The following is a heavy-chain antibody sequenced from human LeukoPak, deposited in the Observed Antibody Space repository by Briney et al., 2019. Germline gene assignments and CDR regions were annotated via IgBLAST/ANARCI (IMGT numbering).Heavy chain of an antibody. Sequence: SGPTLVKPTQTLTLTCTFSGFSLSTSGVGVGWIRQPPGKALEWLALIYWNDDKRYSPSLKSRLTITKDTSKNQVVLTMTNMDPVDTATYYCAHRRVAVAGKEAPVGWFDPWGQGTLVTVSS. CDR2: IYWNDDK. J-gene: IGHJ5*02. D-gene: IGHD6-19*01. CDR1: GFSLSTSGVG. CDR3: AHRRVAVAGKEAPVGWFDP. V-gene: IGHV2-5*01.